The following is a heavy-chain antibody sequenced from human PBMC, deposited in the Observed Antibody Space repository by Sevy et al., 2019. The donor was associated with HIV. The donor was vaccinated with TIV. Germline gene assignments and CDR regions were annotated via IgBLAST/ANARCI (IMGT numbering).Heavy chain of an antibody. CDR2: INPNGGGT. D-gene: IGHD3-10*01. CDR3: ARSVCGAGTYLNDY. J-gene: IGHJ4*02. V-gene: IGHV1-2*02. CDR1: GYYFTGYY. Sequence: ASVKVSCKASGYYFTGYYVHWVRQAPGQGLEWMGWINPNGGGTNIGQKFHGRVTMSRDTSITTAYMELIRLRSNDTGLYYCARSVCGAGTYLNDYWGQGTLVTVSS.